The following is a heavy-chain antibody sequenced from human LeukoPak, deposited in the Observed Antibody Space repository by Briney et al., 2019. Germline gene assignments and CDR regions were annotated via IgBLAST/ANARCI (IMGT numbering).Heavy chain of an antibody. V-gene: IGHV3-74*01. CDR1: GFTFSNAW. D-gene: IGHD2-2*01. Sequence: GGSLRLSCAASGFTFSNAWMSWVRQAPGKGLVWVSRINSDGSSTSYADSVKGRFTISRDNAKNTLYLQMNSLRAEDTAVHYCARDPRYCSSTSCLTQFDPWGQGTLVTVSS. CDR3: ARDPRYCSSTSCLTQFDP. J-gene: IGHJ5*02. CDR2: INSDGSST.